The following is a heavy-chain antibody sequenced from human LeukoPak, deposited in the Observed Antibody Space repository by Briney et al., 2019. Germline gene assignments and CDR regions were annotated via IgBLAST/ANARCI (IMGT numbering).Heavy chain of an antibody. D-gene: IGHD6-19*01. CDR1: GESISRHEYS. CDR2: IYYSGST. J-gene: IGHJ4*02. Sequence: PSETLSLTCTVSGESISRHEYSWAWIRQPPGKGLEWIGTIYYSGSTSYSPSLRSRVTISKDTSKNQLSLELSSVTAADTALYFCARPGSVSGWFYYDSWGQGTRVTVSS. V-gene: IGHV4-39*01. CDR3: ARPGSVSGWFYYDS.